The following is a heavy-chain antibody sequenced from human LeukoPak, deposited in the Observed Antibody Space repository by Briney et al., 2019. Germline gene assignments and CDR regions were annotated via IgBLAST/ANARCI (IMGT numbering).Heavy chain of an antibody. CDR2: INPNSGGT. J-gene: IGHJ5*02. V-gene: IGHV1-2*02. CDR1: GYTFTGYY. CDR3: ARDGLVVVAARARRFDP. D-gene: IGHD2-15*01. Sequence: GASVKVSCKASGYTFTGYYMHWVRQVPGQGLEWMGWINPNSGGTNYAQKFQGRVTMTRDTSISTAYMELSRLRSDDTAVYYCARDGLVVVAARARRFDPWGQGTLVTVSS.